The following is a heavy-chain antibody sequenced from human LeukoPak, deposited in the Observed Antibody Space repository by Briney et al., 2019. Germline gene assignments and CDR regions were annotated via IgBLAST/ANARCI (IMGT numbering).Heavy chain of an antibody. CDR1: GGSISSSSYY. J-gene: IGHJ4*02. V-gene: IGHV4-39*01. CDR3: ARLSIAAAVVGVDY. CDR2: IYYSGST. D-gene: IGHD6-13*01. Sequence: SETLSLTCTVSGGSISSSSYYWGWIRQPPGKGLEWIGSIYYSGSTYYNPSLKSRVTISVDTSKNQFSLKLSSVTAADTAVYYCARLSIAAAVVGVDYWGQGTLVTVSS.